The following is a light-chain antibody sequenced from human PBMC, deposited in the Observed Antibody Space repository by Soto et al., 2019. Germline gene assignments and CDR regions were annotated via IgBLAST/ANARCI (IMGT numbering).Light chain of an antibody. Sequence: IELTPSPCVLSWSPRVRATLFFRARQSIDSTYSTWYQQKPGQAPRLLIYGTANRATGIPDRFKGSGSGTDFTLTITRLEPEDFSVYYCQQYGRAVGQGTKVDIK. J-gene: IGKJ1*01. V-gene: IGKV3-20*01. CDR3: QQYGRA. CDR1: QSIDSTY. CDR2: GTA.